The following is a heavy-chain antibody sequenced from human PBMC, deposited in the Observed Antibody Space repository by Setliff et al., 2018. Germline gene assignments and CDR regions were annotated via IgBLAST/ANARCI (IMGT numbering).Heavy chain of an antibody. CDR2: IYYSGST. J-gene: IGHJ4*02. V-gene: IGHV4-59*01. CDR3: ARAYSSSWYSSRYYFDY. CDR1: GGSINRDY. Sequence: PSETLSLTCSVSGGSINRDYWNWIRQPPGKGLEWIGYIYYSGSTNYNPSLKSRVTISVDTSKNQFSLKLSSVTAADTAVYYCARAYSSSWYSSRYYFDYWGQGTLVTVSS. D-gene: IGHD6-13*01.